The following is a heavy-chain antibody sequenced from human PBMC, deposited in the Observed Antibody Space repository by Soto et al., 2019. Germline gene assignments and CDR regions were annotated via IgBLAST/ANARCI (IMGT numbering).Heavy chain of an antibody. J-gene: IGHJ4*02. D-gene: IGHD3-3*01. CDR1: GYTFSNHA. V-gene: IGHV3-23*01. CDR3: TKGSFLRGEEIY. CDR2: MGPSGTTT. Sequence: EVQLLESGGGLVQPGGSPILSCAASGYTFSNHAMSWFRQAPGKGLEWVSAMGPSGTTTYYADSVEGRFTISRDTSRNTLYLQMNSLRAEDTALYYCTKGSFLRGEEIYWGQGALVTVSS.